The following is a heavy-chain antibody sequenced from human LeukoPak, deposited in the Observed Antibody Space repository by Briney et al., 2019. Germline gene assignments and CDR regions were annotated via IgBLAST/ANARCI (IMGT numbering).Heavy chain of an antibody. D-gene: IGHD5-18*01. CDR1: GYTLTELS. CDR3: ATASPDTAMAPVGMDV. J-gene: IGHJ6*02. V-gene: IGHV1-24*01. CDR2: FDPEDGET. Sequence: ASVTVSCTVSGYTLTELSMHWVRQAPGKGLEWMGGFDPEDGETIYAQKFQGRVTMTEDTSTDTAYMELSSLRSEDTAVYYCATASPDTAMAPVGMDVWGQGTTVTVSS.